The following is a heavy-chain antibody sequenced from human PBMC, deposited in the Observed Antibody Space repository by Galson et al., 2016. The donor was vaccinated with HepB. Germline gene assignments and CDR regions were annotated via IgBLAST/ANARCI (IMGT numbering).Heavy chain of an antibody. J-gene: IGHJ6*03. CDR1: GFTFTSYT. Sequence: SLRLSCAASGFTFTSYTIAWVRPAPGQRLEWVSSIRGSGGGTSYAASVKGRFTISRDNSRNTMYLQLNSLRAEDTALYYCAKDISPSATIIVVTYMDAWGKGTTVTVSS. D-gene: IGHD3-22*01. V-gene: IGHV3-23*01. CDR3: AKDISPSATIIVVTYMDA. CDR2: IRGSGGGT.